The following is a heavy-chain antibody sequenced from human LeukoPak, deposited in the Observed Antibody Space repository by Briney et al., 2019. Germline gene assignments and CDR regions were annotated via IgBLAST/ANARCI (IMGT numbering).Heavy chain of an antibody. CDR3: ARDRGSSGWYVDY. V-gene: IGHV1-3*01. CDR2: INAGNGNT. D-gene: IGHD6-19*01. Sequence: ASVKVSCKASGYTFTSYGISWVRQAPGQRLEWMGWINAGNGNTKYSQKFQGRVTITRDTSASTAYMELSSLRSEDTAVYYCARDRGSSGWYVDYWGQGTLATVSS. CDR1: GYTFTSYG. J-gene: IGHJ4*02.